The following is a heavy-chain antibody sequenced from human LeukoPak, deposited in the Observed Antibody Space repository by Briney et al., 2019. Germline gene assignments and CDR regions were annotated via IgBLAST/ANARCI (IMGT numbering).Heavy chain of an antibody. J-gene: IGHJ3*02. Sequence: PSETLSLTCTVSGGSISSYYWRWIRQPPGKGLEWIGYIYTSGSTNYNPSLKSRVTISVDTSKNQFSLKLSSVTAADTAVYYCARLGGSSWYFDAFDIWGQGTMVTVSS. CDR2: IYTSGST. V-gene: IGHV4-4*09. CDR3: ARLGGSSWYFDAFDI. CDR1: GGSISSYY. D-gene: IGHD6-13*01.